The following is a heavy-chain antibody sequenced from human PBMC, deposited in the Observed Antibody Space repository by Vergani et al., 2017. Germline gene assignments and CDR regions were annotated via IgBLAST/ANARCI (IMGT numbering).Heavy chain of an antibody. V-gene: IGHV1-24*01. J-gene: IGHJ3*02. Sequence: QVQLVQSGAEVKKPGASVKVSCKVSGYTLTELSMHWVRQAPGKGLEWMGGFDPEDGETIYAQTFQGRVTMPEDTSTDTAYMELSSLRSEDTAVYYCATVGPTMIVVVGAFDIWGQGTMVTVSS. D-gene: IGHD3-22*01. CDR3: ATVGPTMIVVVGAFDI. CDR2: FDPEDGET. CDR1: GYTLTELS.